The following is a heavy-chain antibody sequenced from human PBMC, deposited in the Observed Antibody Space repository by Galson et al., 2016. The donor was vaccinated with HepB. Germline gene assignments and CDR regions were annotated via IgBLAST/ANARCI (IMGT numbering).Heavy chain of an antibody. J-gene: IGHJ6*02. Sequence: SLRLSCAASGFTFSTYPMHWVRQAPGKGLEYVSGITSNGGDTYYADSVKGRLTISRDNSKNTVYLQMGSLRAEDMAVYYCARRPPYYYHGMDVWGQGTTVTVSS. CDR3: ARRPPYYYHGMDV. D-gene: IGHD6-6*01. CDR1: GFTFSTYP. CDR2: ITSNGGDT. V-gene: IGHV3-64*02.